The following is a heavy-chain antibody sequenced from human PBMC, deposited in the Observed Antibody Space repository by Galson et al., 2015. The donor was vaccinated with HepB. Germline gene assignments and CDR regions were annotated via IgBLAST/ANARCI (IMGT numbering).Heavy chain of an antibody. CDR3: TTASPQGHYDFWSGLTLGYYYYYMDV. Sequence: SLRLSCAASGLTFSNAWMSWVRQAPGKGLEWVGRIKSKTDGGTTDYAAPVKGRFTISRDDSKNTLYLQMNSPKTEDTAVYYCTTASPQGHYDFWSGLTLGYYYYYMDVWGKGTTVTVSS. D-gene: IGHD3-3*01. CDR2: IKSKTDGGTT. V-gene: IGHV3-15*01. CDR1: GLTFSNAW. J-gene: IGHJ6*03.